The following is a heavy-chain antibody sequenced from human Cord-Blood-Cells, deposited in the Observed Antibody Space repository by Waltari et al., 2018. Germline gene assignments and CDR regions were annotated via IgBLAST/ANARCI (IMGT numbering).Heavy chain of an antibody. J-gene: IGHJ4*02. D-gene: IGHD6-13*01. V-gene: IGHV1-69*09. CDR1: GGTFSSYA. CDR3: VRDRVMGNSSSCPHFDY. CDR2: SIPVLGIA. Sequence: QVQLVQSGAEVKKPGSSVKVSCKASGGTFSSYAISWVRQAPGQGLGWMGRSIPVLGIANDAQKLQGRFTITADKATSTAYMELSSLRSEDTAVYYCVRDRVMGNSSSCPHFDYWGQGTLVTVSS.